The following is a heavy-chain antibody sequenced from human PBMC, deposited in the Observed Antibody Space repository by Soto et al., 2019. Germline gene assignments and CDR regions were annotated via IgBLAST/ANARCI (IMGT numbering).Heavy chain of an antibody. CDR2: INHSGST. CDR1: GGSFSGYY. V-gene: IGHV4-34*01. D-gene: IGHD3-16*01. CDR3: ATPRGRYYYYGMDV. J-gene: IGHJ6*02. Sequence: SETLSLTCAVYGGSFSGYYWSWIRQPPGKGLEWIGEINHSGSTNYNPSLKSRVTISVDTSKNQFSLKLSSVTAADTAVYYCATPRGRYYYYGMDVWGQGTTVTVSS.